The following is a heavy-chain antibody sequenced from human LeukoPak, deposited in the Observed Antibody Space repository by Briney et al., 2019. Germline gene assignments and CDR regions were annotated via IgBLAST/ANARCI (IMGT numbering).Heavy chain of an antibody. CDR1: GFTFSSYG. V-gene: IGHV3-30*03. J-gene: IGHJ4*02. CDR3: SAWSRSYYFDY. D-gene: IGHD2-8*02. Sequence: QPGWSLRLSCAASGFTFSSYGMHWVRQAPGKGLEWVAVISYDGSNKYYADSVKGRFTISRDNSKNTLYLQMNSLRAEDTAVYYCSAWSRSYYFDYWGQGTLVTVSS. CDR2: ISYDGSNK.